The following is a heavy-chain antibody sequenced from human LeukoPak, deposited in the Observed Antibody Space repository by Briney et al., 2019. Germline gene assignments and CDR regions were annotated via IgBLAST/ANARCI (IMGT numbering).Heavy chain of an antibody. V-gene: IGHV5-51*01. D-gene: IGHD6-19*01. CDR2: IYPGDSDT. CDR3: ARPLYSSGWYYFDY. Sequence: GESLKISCKGSGYSFTSFWIGWVRQMPGKSLEWMGIIYPGDSDTRYSPSFQGQVTISADKSISTAYLQWSSLKASDTAMYYCARPLYSSGWYYFDYWGQGTLVTVSS. J-gene: IGHJ4*02. CDR1: GYSFTSFW.